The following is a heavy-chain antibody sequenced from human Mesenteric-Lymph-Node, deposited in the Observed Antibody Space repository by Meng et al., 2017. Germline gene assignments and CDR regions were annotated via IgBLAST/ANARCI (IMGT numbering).Heavy chain of an antibody. Sequence: GESLKISCAASGFTFSNAWMSWVRQAPGKGLEWVGRIKSKTDGGITDYAAPVKGRFTISRDDSKNTLYLQMNSLKTEDTAVYYCTTMIVVANEDWGQGTLVTVSS. CDR1: GFTFSNAW. CDR2: IKSKTDGGIT. J-gene: IGHJ4*02. V-gene: IGHV3-15*01. D-gene: IGHD3-22*01. CDR3: TTMIVVANED.